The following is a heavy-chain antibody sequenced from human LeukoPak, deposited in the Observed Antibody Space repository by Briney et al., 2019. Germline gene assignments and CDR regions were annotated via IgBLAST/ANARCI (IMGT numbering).Heavy chain of an antibody. D-gene: IGHD2-2*01. CDR2: ISYDGSNK. Sequence: PGRSLRLSCAASGFTFSSYGMHWVRQAPGKGLEWVAVISYDGSNKYYADSVKGRFTISRDNSKNTLYLQMNSLRAEDTAVYYCARSQLPYYYYGMDVWGQGTTVTVSS. CDR3: ARSQLPYYYYGMDV. CDR1: GFTFSSYG. J-gene: IGHJ6*02. V-gene: IGHV3-30*19.